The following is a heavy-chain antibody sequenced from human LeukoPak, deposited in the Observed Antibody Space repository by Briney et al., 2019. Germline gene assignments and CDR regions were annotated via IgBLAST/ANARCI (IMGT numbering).Heavy chain of an antibody. V-gene: IGHV4-34*01. CDR3: ARGITIFGVAQRTPYYYYGMDV. Sequence: ETLSLTCAVYGGSFSGYYWSWIRQPPGKGLEWIGEINHSGSTNYNPSLKSRVTISVDTSKNQFSLKLSSVTAADTAVYYCARGITIFGVAQRTPYYYYGMDVWGQGTTVTVSS. CDR1: GGSFSGYY. J-gene: IGHJ6*02. CDR2: INHSGST. D-gene: IGHD3-3*01.